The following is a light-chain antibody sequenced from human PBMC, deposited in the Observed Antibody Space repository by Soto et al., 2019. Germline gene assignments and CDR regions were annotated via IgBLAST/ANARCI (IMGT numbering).Light chain of an antibody. CDR3: SSYAGSSNV. J-gene: IGLJ1*01. CDR2: EVN. CDR1: SSDGGGYNY. V-gene: IGLV2-8*01. Sequence: QSVLTQPPSASGSPGQSVAISCTGTSSDGGGYNYVSWYQQHPGKAPKLMIYEVNTRPSGVPDRFSGSKSGNTASLTVSGLQAEDEADYYCSSYAGSSNVFGTGTKVTVL.